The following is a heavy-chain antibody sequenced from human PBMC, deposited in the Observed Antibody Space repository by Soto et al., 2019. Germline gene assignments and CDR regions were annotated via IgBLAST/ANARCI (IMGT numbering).Heavy chain of an antibody. CDR3: ARWWSGSRQGFDP. D-gene: IGHD3-3*01. CDR2: IYYSGST. CDR1: GGSISSGDYY. J-gene: IGHJ5*02. V-gene: IGHV4-31*03. Sequence: QVQLQESGPGLVKPSQTLSLTCTVSGGSISSGDYYWSWIRQHPGKGLEWIGYIYYSGSTYYNPCLKSRVTISVDPSKNQFSLKLSSVTAADTAVYYCARWWSGSRQGFDPWGQGTLVTVSS.